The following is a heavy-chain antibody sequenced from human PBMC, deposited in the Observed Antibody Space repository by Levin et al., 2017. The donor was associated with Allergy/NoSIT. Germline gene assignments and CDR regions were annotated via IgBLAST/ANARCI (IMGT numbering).Heavy chain of an antibody. CDR1: GFSFSDYD. Sequence: GESLKISCVASGFSFSDYDMHWVRQATGKGLEWVSAIGKPVDTHYTDSVKGRFTISRDNSKNTLYLQMNSLRAEDTAVYYCAREGGSITIFGVVNPFDYWGQGTLVTVSS. V-gene: IGHV3-13*01. CDR3: AREGGSITIFGVVNPFDY. J-gene: IGHJ4*02. D-gene: IGHD3-3*01. CDR2: IGKPVDT.